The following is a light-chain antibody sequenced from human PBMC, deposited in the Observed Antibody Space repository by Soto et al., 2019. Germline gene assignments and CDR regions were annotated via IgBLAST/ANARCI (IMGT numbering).Light chain of an antibody. J-gene: IGLJ2*01. V-gene: IGLV2-14*01. CDR1: SSDVGGYNY. Sequence: QSALTQPASVSGSPGQSITISCTGTSSDVGGYNYVSWYQQHPGKAPKLMIYEVSNRPSGVSNRFSGSKSGKTASLTISGLQAEDEADYSCSSYTSTSTLLVFGGGTKLTVL. CDR2: EVS. CDR3: SSYTSTSTLLV.